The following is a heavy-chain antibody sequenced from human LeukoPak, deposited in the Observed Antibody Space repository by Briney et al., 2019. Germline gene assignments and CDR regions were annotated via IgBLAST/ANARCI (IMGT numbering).Heavy chain of an antibody. CDR2: INPSGGST. CDR1: GYTFTSYY. J-gene: IGHJ4*02. Sequence: GASVKVSCKASGYTFTSYYMHWVRQAPGQGLEWMGIINPSGGSTSYAQKFQGRVTMTRDTSTSTVYMELSSLRSEDTAVYYCAREGYWELLISRGSGLDYWGQGTLVTVSS. CDR3: AREGYWELLISRGSGLDY. V-gene: IGHV1-46*01. D-gene: IGHD1-26*01.